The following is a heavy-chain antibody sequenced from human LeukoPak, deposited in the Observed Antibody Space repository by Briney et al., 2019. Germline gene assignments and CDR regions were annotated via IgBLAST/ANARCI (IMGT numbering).Heavy chain of an antibody. V-gene: IGHV3-66*01. CDR2: IYSGGST. CDR1: GFSLSNKH. D-gene: IGHD3-22*01. J-gene: IGHJ4*02. CDR3: ARDGLDSSGY. Sequence: GSLRPSLATSGFSLSNKHMSLVRQAPGEGLEWVSVIYSGGSTYYADSVKGRFTISRDNSKNTVYLQMNSLRAEDTAVYYCARDGLDSSGYWGQGTLVTVSS.